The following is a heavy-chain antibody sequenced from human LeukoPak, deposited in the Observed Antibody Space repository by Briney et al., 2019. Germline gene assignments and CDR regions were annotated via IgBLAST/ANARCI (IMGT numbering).Heavy chain of an antibody. CDR2: IIPIFGTA. CDR3: ARRDSSGWYGIGY. D-gene: IGHD6-19*01. Sequence: SSVKVSCKASGGTFSSYAISWVRQAPGQGLEWMGRIIPIFGTANYAQKFQGRVTITTDESTSTAYMELSSLRSEDTAVYYCARRDSSGWYGIGYWGQGTLVTVSS. J-gene: IGHJ4*02. CDR1: GGTFSSYA. V-gene: IGHV1-69*05.